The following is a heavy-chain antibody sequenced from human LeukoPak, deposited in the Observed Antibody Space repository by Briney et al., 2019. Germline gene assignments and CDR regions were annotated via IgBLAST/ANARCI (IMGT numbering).Heavy chain of an antibody. V-gene: IGHV3-7*05. CDR2: IKEDGSET. CDR3: ARARQLDY. J-gene: IGHJ4*02. Sequence: GGSLRLSCAASGFTFSGFWMSWVRQAPGKGLEWVANIKEDGSETYYVDSVKGRFTISRDNAKNSLFLQMNSLRAEDTAVYYCARARQLDYWGQGTLVTVSS. CDR1: GFTFSGFW. D-gene: IGHD6-6*01.